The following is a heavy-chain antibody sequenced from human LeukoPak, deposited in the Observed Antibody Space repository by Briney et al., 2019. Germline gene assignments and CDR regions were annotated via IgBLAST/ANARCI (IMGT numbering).Heavy chain of an antibody. Sequence: SETLSLTCTVSGGSISSYHWSWIRQPPGKGLEWIGYIHNSGNTNYNPSLQSRVTMSLDLSKNQFSLRLNSVTVADTAVYCCARDPGTTSRTWKFDPGGQGTLVTVSS. CDR1: GGSISSYH. CDR2: IHNSGNT. J-gene: IGHJ5*02. V-gene: IGHV4-59*01. CDR3: ARDPGTTSRTWKFDP. D-gene: IGHD2-2*01.